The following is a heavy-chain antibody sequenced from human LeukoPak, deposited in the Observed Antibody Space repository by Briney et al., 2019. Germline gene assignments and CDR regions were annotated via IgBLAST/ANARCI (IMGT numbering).Heavy chain of an antibody. D-gene: IGHD3-16*01. CDR3: EKDDAWGRYQH. CDR1: GFTFSSHG. Sequence: GGTLRLSCSASGFTFSSHGINWVRQAPGKGLEWVSCMSPSGDITYYADSVQGRFTISRDNSKNMMYVQMNSLRAEDTAVYYCEKDDAWGRYQHWGQGTLVTVSS. CDR2: MSPSGDIT. J-gene: IGHJ1*01. V-gene: IGHV3-23*01.